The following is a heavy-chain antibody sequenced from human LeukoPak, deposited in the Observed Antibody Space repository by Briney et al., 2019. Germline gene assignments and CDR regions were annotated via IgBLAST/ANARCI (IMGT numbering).Heavy chain of an antibody. CDR3: ARDIRGDFDY. D-gene: IGHD2-2*02. J-gene: IGHJ4*02. CDR2: IYYSGST. Sequence: SETLSLTCTVSGGSISSSSYYWGWIRQPPGKGLEWIGSIYYSGSTYYNPSLKSRVTISVDTSKNQFSLKLSSVTAADTVVYYCARDIRGDFDYWGQGTLVTVSS. CDR1: GGSISSSSYY. V-gene: IGHV4-39*07.